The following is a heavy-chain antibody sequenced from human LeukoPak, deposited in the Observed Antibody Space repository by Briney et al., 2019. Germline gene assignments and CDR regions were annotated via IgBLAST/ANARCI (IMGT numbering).Heavy chain of an antibody. Sequence: GGFLRLSCAASGFTFSSYEMNWVRQAPGKGLEWVSYISSSGSTIYYADSVKGRFTISRDNAKNSLYLQMNSLRAEDTAVYYCARGGIVVVVAATHYYYYGMDVWGQGTTVTVSS. CDR1: GFTFSSYE. V-gene: IGHV3-48*03. D-gene: IGHD2-15*01. CDR3: ARGGIVVVVAATHYYYYGMDV. J-gene: IGHJ6*02. CDR2: ISSSGSTI.